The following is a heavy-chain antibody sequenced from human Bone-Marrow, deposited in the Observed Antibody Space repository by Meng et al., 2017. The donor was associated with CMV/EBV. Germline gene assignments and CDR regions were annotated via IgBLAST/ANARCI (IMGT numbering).Heavy chain of an antibody. Sequence: ASVKVSCKASGYTFTSYYMHWVRQAPGQGLEWMGIINPIGGSTSYAQKFQGRVTMTRDTSTSTVYMEVSSLRSEDTAVYYCAFASYSSSLTPQFDPWGQGTLVTVSS. J-gene: IGHJ5*02. CDR1: GYTFTSYY. D-gene: IGHD6-13*01. V-gene: IGHV1-46*01. CDR3: AFASYSSSLTPQFDP. CDR2: INPIGGST.